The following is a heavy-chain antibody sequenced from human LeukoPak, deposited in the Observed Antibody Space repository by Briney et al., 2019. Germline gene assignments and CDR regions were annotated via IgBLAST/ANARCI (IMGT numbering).Heavy chain of an antibody. CDR2: IHNSGNT. CDR1: GDSITSVDYF. D-gene: IGHD3-22*01. V-gene: IGHV4-30-4*01. Sequence: SQTLSLTCTVSGDSITSVDYFWSWIRQPPGKGLEWLGYIHNSGNTYYNPSLQGRISLSIDTSKSEVSLRLTSVTAADTAVYLCARGLLAYDSHGFPIAGAPATFDFWGQGTLVTVSS. CDR3: ARGLLAYDSHGFPIAGAPATFDF. J-gene: IGHJ4*02.